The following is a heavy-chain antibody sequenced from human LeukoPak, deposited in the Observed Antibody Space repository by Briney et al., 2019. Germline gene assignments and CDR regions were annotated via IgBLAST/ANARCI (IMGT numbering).Heavy chain of an antibody. Sequence: ASVKVSCKASGYTFTDYYMHWVRQAPGQGLEWMGWINPDSGGANYAQKFQGRVTMTRDTSISTAYMELSGLRSDDTAVYYCARVPSIAARPLDYWGQGTLVTVSS. J-gene: IGHJ4*02. CDR3: ARVPSIAARPLDY. CDR2: INPDSGGA. CDR1: GYTFTDYY. V-gene: IGHV1-2*02. D-gene: IGHD6-6*01.